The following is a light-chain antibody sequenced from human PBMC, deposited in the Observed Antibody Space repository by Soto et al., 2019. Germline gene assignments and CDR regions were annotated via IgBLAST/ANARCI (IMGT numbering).Light chain of an antibody. CDR1: QSISSY. Sequence: DIQMTQSPSSLSASVGDRVTITCRASQSISSYVNWYQQKPEKAPNLLVYSASTLQSGVPSRFTGGVSGTDFSFTIHNLEPEAFPTYIWQQIYSTPWTCGQGTKVEI. J-gene: IGKJ1*01. CDR3: QQIYSTPWT. V-gene: IGKV1-39*01. CDR2: SAS.